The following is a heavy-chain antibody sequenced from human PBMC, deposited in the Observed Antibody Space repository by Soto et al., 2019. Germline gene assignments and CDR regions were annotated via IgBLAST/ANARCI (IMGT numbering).Heavy chain of an antibody. D-gene: IGHD5-18*01. CDR2: IYYSGST. Sequence: PSETLSLTCTVSGGSISSGDYYWSWIRQPPEKGLEWIGYIYYSGSTYYNPSLKSRVTISVDTSKNQFSLKLSSVTAADTAVYYCARGTAMEQYYYYYYGMDVWGQGTTATVSS. J-gene: IGHJ6*02. CDR1: GGSISSGDYY. V-gene: IGHV4-30-4*01. CDR3: ARGTAMEQYYYYYYGMDV.